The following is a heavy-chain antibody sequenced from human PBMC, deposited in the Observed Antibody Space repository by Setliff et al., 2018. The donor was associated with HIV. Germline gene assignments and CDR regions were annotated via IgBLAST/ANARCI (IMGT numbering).Heavy chain of an antibody. V-gene: IGHV3-48*04. Sequence: LRLSCAASGFTFSSYSMNWVRQAPGKGLEWVSYISSSSSTIYYADSVKGRFSISRDNSKNMVYLQMNNLRVDDTAVYYCGGRSADSWGPGTRVTVSS. CDR2: ISSSSSTI. CDR3: GGRSADS. J-gene: IGHJ4*02. CDR1: GFTFSSYS.